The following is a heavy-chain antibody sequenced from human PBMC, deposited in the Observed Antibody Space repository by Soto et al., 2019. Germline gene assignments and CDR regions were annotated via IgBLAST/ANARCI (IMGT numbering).Heavy chain of an antibody. CDR1: GGTFSSYA. Sequence: QVQLVQSGAEVKKPGSSVKVSCKASGGTFSSYAINWVGQAPGQGLEWMGGIIPIFGTANYAQKFQGRVTITADESTSTAYMELSSLRSEDTAVYYCARTTLEITIFAYWGQGTLVTVSS. D-gene: IGHD3-3*01. CDR3: ARTTLEITIFAY. J-gene: IGHJ4*02. V-gene: IGHV1-69*01. CDR2: IIPIFGTA.